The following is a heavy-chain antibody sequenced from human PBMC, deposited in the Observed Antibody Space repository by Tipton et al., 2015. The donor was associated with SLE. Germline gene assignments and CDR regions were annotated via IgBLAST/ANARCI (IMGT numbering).Heavy chain of an antibody. CDR1: GFTFSSYE. J-gene: IGHJ4*02. Sequence: SLRLSCAASGFTFSSYEMNWVRQAPGKGLEWVAVISYDGSNKYYADSVKGRFTISRDNSKNTLYLQMNSLRAEDTAVYYCARDGSGGDCYFDYWGQGTLVTVSS. V-gene: IGHV3-30-3*01. D-gene: IGHD2-21*02. CDR3: ARDGSGGDCYFDY. CDR2: ISYDGSNK.